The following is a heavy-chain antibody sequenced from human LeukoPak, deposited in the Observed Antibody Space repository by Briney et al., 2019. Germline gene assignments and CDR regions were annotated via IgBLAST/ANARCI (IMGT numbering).Heavy chain of an antibody. V-gene: IGHV4-38-2*02. CDR1: GYSVSSGYF. Sequence: SETLSLTCTVSGYSVSSGYFWGWIRQPPGKRLKWIGNMYHTGTTYYNPSLKTRVTISVDTAKNQFSLKLSSVTAADTAVYYCARATPLIRSVDVWGKGTTVTISS. CDR3: ARATPLIRSVDV. D-gene: IGHD4-17*01. J-gene: IGHJ6*04. CDR2: MYHTGTT.